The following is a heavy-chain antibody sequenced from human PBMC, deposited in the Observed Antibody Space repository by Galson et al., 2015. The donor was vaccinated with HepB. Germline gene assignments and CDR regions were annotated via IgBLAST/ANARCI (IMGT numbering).Heavy chain of an antibody. CDR2: ISYTGRNT. CDR3: ARPRGQGAGDAQYSYDHP. CDR1: GFSFNYFP. Sequence: SLRLSCAASGFSFNYFPMHWVRQAPGKGLEWVAVISYTGRNTNYADFVKGRFTISRDNSKNALYLQMNSLRAEDTAVYYCARPRGQGAGDAQYSYDHPGGRGHVVRVSS. V-gene: IGHV3-30*04. J-gene: IGHJ2*01. D-gene: IGHD3-10*01.